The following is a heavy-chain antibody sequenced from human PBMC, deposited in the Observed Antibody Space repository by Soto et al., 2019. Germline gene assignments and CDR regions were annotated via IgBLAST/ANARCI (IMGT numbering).Heavy chain of an antibody. CDR3: AVRIVGARDDAFDI. Sequence: EVQLLESGGGLVQPGGSLRLSCAASGFTFSSYAMSWVRQAPGKGLEWVSAISGSGGSTYYADSVKGRFTVSRDNSKNTLYLQMISLRAEDTDVYYGAVRIVGARDDAFDIRGEGTMVAVSS. D-gene: IGHD1-26*01. V-gene: IGHV3-23*01. J-gene: IGHJ3*02. CDR1: GFTFSSYA. CDR2: ISGSGGST.